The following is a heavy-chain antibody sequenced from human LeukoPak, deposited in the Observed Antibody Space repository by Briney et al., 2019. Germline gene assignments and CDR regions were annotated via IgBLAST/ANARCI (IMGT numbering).Heavy chain of an antibody. CDR1: GFTFDDYA. CDR3: AKDIGSSGGVAFDI. CDR2: ISWNSGNI. D-gene: IGHD2-15*01. V-gene: IGHV3-9*01. Sequence: GGSLRLSCAASGFTFDDYAMHWVRQAPEKGLEWVSGISWNSGNIGYADSVKGRFTISRDNAKNSLYLQMNSLRAEDTALYYCAKDIGSSGGVAFDIWGQGTMVTVSS. J-gene: IGHJ3*02.